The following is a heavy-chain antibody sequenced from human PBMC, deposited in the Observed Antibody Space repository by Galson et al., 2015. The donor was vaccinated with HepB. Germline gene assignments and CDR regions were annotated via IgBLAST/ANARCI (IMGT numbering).Heavy chain of an antibody. D-gene: IGHD3-3*01. V-gene: IGHV3-30*18. Sequence: SLRLSCAASGFTFSSYGMHWVRQAPGKGLEWVAVISYDGSNKYYADSVKGRFTISRDNSKNTLYLQMNSLRAEDTAVYYCAKDRSITIFVSWHLDYWGQGTLVTVSS. CDR1: GFTFSSYG. J-gene: IGHJ4*02. CDR2: ISYDGSNK. CDR3: AKDRSITIFVSWHLDY.